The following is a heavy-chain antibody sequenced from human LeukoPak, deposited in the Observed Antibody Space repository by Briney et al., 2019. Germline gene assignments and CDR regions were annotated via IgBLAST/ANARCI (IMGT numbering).Heavy chain of an antibody. D-gene: IGHD6-19*01. CDR2: IYYSGST. J-gene: IGHJ4*02. V-gene: IGHV4-59*01. CDR1: GGSISSFY. Sequence: SETLSLTCTVSGGSISSFYWSWIRQPPGKGLEWIGYIYYSGSTNYNPSLKSRVTISVDTSKNQFSLKLSSVTAADTAVYYCARTYSGWYFDYWGQGTLVTVSS. CDR3: ARTYSGWYFDY.